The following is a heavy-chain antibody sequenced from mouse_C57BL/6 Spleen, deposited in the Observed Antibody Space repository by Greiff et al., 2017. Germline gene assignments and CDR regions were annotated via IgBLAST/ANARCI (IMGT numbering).Heavy chain of an antibody. CDR3: ARRYYDYFYYFDD. V-gene: IGHV1-26*01. CDR2: INPNNGGT. Sequence: EVQLQQSGPELVKPGASVKISCKASGYTFTDYYMNWVKQSHGKSLEWIGDINPNNGGTSYNQKFKGKATLTVDKSSSTAYMEPRSLTSDDAAVYYCARRYYDYFYYFDDWGKGTTLTVSS. CDR1: GYTFTDYY. J-gene: IGHJ2*01. D-gene: IGHD2-4*01.